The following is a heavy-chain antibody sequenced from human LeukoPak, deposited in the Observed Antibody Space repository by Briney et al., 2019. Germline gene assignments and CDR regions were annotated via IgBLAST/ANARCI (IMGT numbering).Heavy chain of an antibody. Sequence: GGSLRLSCAASGFTFSSYEMNWVRQAPVKGLEWVSYISSSGSTIYYADSVKGRFTISRDNAKNSLYLQMNSLRAEDTAVYYCARGMDSSLGDAFDIWGQGTMVTVSS. J-gene: IGHJ3*02. CDR2: ISSSGSTI. CDR1: GFTFSSYE. CDR3: ARGMDSSLGDAFDI. V-gene: IGHV3-48*03. D-gene: IGHD6-19*01.